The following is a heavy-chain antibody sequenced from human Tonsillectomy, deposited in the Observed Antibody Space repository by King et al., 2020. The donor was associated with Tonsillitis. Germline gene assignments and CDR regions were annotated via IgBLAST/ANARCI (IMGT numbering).Heavy chain of an antibody. Sequence: VQLVQSGGGVVQPGRSLRLSCAASGFIFNSYAMHWVRQAPGKGLDWVAAISFDGSKKYFGNSVKGRFTISKDNSNNTRFLQMNSVTPEDTAVYYCAKGHLPLNIGAPADPGGQGPLVTVSS. D-gene: IGHD5-12*01. CDR3: AKGHLPLNIGAPADP. J-gene: IGHJ5*02. CDR1: GFIFNSYA. CDR2: ISFDGSKK. V-gene: IGHV3-30*18.